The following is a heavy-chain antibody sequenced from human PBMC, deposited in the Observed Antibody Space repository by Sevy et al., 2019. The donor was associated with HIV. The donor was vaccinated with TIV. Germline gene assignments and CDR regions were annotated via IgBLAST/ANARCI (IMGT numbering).Heavy chain of an antibody. V-gene: IGHV3-23*01. J-gene: IGHJ4*02. Sequence: GGSLRLSCAASGFTFSSYAMSWVSQAPGKGLEWVSAISGSGGSTYYADSVKGRFTISRDNSKNTLYLQMNSLRAEDTAVYYCAKWGFYCSGGSCYFDYWGQGTLVTVSS. CDR3: AKWGFYCSGGSCYFDY. CDR1: GFTFSSYA. D-gene: IGHD2-15*01. CDR2: ISGSGGST.